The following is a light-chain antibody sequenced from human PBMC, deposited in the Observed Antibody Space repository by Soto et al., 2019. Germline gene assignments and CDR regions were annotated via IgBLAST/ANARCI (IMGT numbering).Light chain of an antibody. Sequence: EIVMTQSPATLSVSPGERATLSCRASQSVSSNLAWYQQKPGQAPRLLIYGASTRATGIPARFSGSGSGTEFTLTSSSLQYEDFAYYYCQQYNNWWTFGQGTKVEIK. V-gene: IGKV3-15*01. J-gene: IGKJ1*01. CDR3: QQYNNWWT. CDR1: QSVSSN. CDR2: GAS.